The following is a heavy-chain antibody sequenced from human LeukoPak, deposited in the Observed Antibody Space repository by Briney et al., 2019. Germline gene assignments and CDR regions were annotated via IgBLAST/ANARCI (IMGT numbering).Heavy chain of an antibody. Sequence: SETLSLTCAVYGGSFSGYYWSWIRQPPGKGLEWIGEINHSGSTNYNPSLKSRVTISVDTSKNQFSLKLSSVTAADTAVYYCATSYYDFWSGYYPYWGQGTLVTVSS. CDR1: GGSFSGYY. CDR2: INHSGST. J-gene: IGHJ4*02. D-gene: IGHD3-3*01. V-gene: IGHV4-34*01. CDR3: ATSYYDFWSGYYPY.